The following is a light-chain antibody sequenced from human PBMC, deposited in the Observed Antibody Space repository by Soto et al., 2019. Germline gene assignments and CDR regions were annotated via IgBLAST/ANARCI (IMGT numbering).Light chain of an antibody. CDR3: CSYAGSYTFV. CDR1: SSDVGGYNY. J-gene: IGLJ1*01. Sequence: QSALTQPRSVSGSPGQSVTISCTGTSSDVGGYNYVSWYQQHPGKAPKLTIYDVSNRPSWVPDRISGSKSGNTASLTISGLQDEDEADYYCCSYAGSYTFVFGTGTKLTVL. V-gene: IGLV2-11*01. CDR2: DVS.